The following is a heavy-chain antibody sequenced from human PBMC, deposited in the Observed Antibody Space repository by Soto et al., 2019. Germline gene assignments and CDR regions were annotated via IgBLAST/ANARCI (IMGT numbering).Heavy chain of an antibody. CDR3: VRAFLWYCRSGYRDL. D-gene: IGHD2-15*01. V-gene: IGHV3-21*02. CDR1: GFDFSSYS. J-gene: IGHJ6*03. CDR2: INKDSSYT. Sequence: EVQLVESGGGLVKPGGSLRLSCAASGFDFSSYSMNWVRQAPGKGLEWVSSINKDSSYTYYAPSLRGLFTISRDNAKELLYLQMSLMSAEKTVDYYGVRAFLWYCRSGYRDLWGDAATVTVSS.